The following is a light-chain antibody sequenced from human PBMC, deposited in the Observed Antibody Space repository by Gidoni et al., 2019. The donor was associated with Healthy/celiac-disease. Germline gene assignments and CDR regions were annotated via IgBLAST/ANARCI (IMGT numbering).Light chain of an antibody. V-gene: IGLV2-14*01. CDR1: SSDVGGYNY. J-gene: IGLJ2*01. CDR3: SSYTSSSTVE. CDR2: DVS. Sequence: QSALTPPASVSGSPGQSITISCTGTSSDVGGYNYVSWYQQHPGKAPKLMIYDVSNRPSGVSNRFSGSKSGNTASLTISGLQAEDEADYYCSSYTSSSTVEFGGGTKLTVL.